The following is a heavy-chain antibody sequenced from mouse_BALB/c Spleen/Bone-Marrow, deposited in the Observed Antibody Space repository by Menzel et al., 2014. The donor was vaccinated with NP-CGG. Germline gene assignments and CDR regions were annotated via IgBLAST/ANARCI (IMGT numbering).Heavy chain of an antibody. CDR2: ITRGGSYT. CDR3: TRDNGPFDY. CDR1: GFTFSSYT. Sequence: EVQLQEPGGGLVKPGGSLKLSCAASGFTFSSYTMSWVRQTPEKRLEWVATITRGGSYTYYPDSVKGRFTISRDNAKNTLYLQMSSLKSEDTAMYYCTRDNGPFDYWGQGTTLTVSS. J-gene: IGHJ2*01. V-gene: IGHV5-6-4*01. D-gene: IGHD1-2*01.